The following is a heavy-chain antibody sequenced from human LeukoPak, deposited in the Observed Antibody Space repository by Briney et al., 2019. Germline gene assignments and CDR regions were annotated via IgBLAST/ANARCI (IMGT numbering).Heavy chain of an antibody. Sequence: SETLSLTCTVSGASISSYYWSWIRRPAGKGLEWVGRIYTSGRINYNPSLKSRVTMSVDTSKNQFSLKLNSVTAADTAVYYCARDESILTGYYSDYWGQGTLVTV. V-gene: IGHV4-4*07. CDR2: IYTSGRI. J-gene: IGHJ4*02. CDR1: GASISSYY. CDR3: ARDESILTGYYSDY. D-gene: IGHD3-9*01.